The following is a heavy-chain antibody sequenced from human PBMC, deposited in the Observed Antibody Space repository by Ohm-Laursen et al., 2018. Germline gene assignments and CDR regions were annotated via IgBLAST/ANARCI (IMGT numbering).Heavy chain of an antibody. J-gene: IGHJ4*02. CDR3: ARGEKTRDY. CDR1: GFTFSDYY. Sequence: SLRLSCAASGFTFSDYYITWIRQAPGKGLEWVSYISSGGDTIYYADSVKGRFTISRDNAKNSLYLQMNSLRAEDTAVYYCARGEKTRDYWGQGTLVTVSS. CDR2: ISSGGDTI. V-gene: IGHV3-11*01.